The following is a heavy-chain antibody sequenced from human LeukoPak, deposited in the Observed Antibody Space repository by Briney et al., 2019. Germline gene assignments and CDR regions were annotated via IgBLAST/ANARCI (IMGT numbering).Heavy chain of an antibody. J-gene: IGHJ4*02. D-gene: IGHD3-10*01. CDR1: GYSFTSYW. CDR2: IYPGDSDT. Sequence: GASLEISCKGSGYSFTSYWIGWVRQLPGKGLEWMGIIYPGDSDTRYSPSFQGQVTISADKSISTAYLQWSSLKASDTAMYYCARRRPVTDYYGSGSYPGQALYFDYWGQGTLVTVSS. CDR3: ARRRPVTDYYGSGSYPGQALYFDY. V-gene: IGHV5-51*01.